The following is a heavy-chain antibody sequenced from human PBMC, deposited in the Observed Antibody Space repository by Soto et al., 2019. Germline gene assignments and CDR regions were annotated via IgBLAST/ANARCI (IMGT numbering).Heavy chain of an antibody. CDR2: ISGSGGST. D-gene: IGHD6-13*01. J-gene: IGHJ4*02. V-gene: IGHV3-23*01. CDR3: AKSFYDHPTNLIAAAVKVDY. Sequence: PGGSLRLSCAASGFTFSSYSMSWVRQAPGKGLEWVSAISGSGGSTYYADSVKGRFTISRDNSKNTLYLQMNSLRAEDTAVYYCAKSFYDHPTNLIAAAVKVDYWGQGTLVTVSS. CDR1: GFTFSSYS.